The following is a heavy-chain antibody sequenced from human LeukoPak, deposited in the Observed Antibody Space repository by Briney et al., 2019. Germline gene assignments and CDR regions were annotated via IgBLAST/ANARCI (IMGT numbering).Heavy chain of an antibody. CDR2: IYTSGST. V-gene: IGHV4-4*07. Sequence: SETLSLTCTVSGGSISSNYWVWIRQPAGKGLEWIGRIYTSGSTIYNPSLKSRVTMSVDTSKNQFSLNLSSVTAADTAVYYCARDKPEDHVARPADRFGYWGQGTLVTVSS. D-gene: IGHD1-14*01. J-gene: IGHJ4*02. CDR3: ARDKPEDHVARPADRFGY. CDR1: GGSISSNY.